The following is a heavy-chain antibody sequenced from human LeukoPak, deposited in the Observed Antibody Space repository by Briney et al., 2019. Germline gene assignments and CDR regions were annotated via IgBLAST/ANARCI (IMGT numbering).Heavy chain of an antibody. CDR1: GGSISSGSYY. CDR2: IYTSGST. Sequence: SQTLSLTCTVSGGSISSGSYYWSWIRQPAGKGLEWIGRIYTSGSTNYNPSLKSRVTISVDTSKNQFSLKLSSVTAADTAVYYCARTDYYDSSGHQPYYFDYWGQGTLVTVSS. D-gene: IGHD3-22*01. CDR3: ARTDYYDSSGHQPYYFDY. J-gene: IGHJ4*02. V-gene: IGHV4-61*02.